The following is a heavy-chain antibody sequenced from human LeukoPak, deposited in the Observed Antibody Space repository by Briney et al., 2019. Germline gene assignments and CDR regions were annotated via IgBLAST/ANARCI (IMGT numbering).Heavy chain of an antibody. J-gene: IGHJ4*02. CDR1: GFTFSRYG. CDR3: AQVGATGY. V-gene: IGHV3-23*01. Sequence: GGSLILSCAASGFTFSRYGMHWVRQAPGKGLEWVSDISGDSGRTDYADSVKGRFTISRDNAKNTLYLQMNSLRAEDTAVYYCAQVGATGYWGQGTLVTVSS. CDR2: ISGDSGRT. D-gene: IGHD1-26*01.